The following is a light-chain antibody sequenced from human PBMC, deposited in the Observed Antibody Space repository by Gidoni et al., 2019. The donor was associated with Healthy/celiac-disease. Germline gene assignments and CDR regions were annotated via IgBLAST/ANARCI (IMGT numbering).Light chain of an antibody. CDR1: QSISSS. J-gene: IGKJ1*01. CDR2: AAS. V-gene: IGKV1-39*01. Sequence: DIQMTQSPSSLSASVGDRVTITCRASQSISSSLNWYQQKPGKAPKLLIYAASSLQSGVPSRFSGSGSRTDFTLTISSLQPEDFATYYCQQSYSTRRTFGQGTKVEIK. CDR3: QQSYSTRRT.